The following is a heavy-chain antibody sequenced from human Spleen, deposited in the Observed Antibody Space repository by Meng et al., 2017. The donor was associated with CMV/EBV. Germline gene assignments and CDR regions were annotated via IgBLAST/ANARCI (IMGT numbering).Heavy chain of an antibody. D-gene: IGHD2-15*01. CDR1: GFSFSGYA. Sequence: SCAASGFSFSGYAMHWVRQAPGKGLEWVAVISYDGSNKYYADSVKGRFTISRDNSKNTLYLQMNSLRAEDTAVYYCARAPFLAAHFDYWGQGTLVTVSS. J-gene: IGHJ4*02. V-gene: IGHV3-30*04. CDR2: ISYDGSNK. CDR3: ARAPFLAAHFDY.